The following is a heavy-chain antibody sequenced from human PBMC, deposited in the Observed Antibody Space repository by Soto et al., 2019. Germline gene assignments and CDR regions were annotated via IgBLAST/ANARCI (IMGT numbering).Heavy chain of an antibody. J-gene: IGHJ4*02. V-gene: IGHV4-39*07. CDR1: DDSITSGAYY. CDR3: RVRGPDY. D-gene: IGHD3-10*01. Sequence: SETLSLTCTLSDDSITSGAYYWGLIRQPPGKGLEWIGTIQYRGSTYYNPSLKSRVTMSLDTSKNQYSLRVEDTAVYYCAKEGNRVRGPDYWGQGTLVTVSS. CDR2: IQYRGST.